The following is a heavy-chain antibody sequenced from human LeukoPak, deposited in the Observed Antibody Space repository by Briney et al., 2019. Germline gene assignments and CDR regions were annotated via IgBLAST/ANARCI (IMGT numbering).Heavy chain of an antibody. CDR2: ISESGDVT. CDR1: GFTFSNYP. J-gene: IGHJ4*02. V-gene: IGHV3-23*01. D-gene: IGHD6-6*01. CDR3: ARDSSHYLGSSDY. Sequence: PGGSLRLSCEASGFTFSNYPMSWVRQAPGRGLEWVSVISESGDVTHYADAMKGRFTISRDNAKNTLNLQMNSLRAEDTAIYYCARDSSHYLGSSDYWVQGTLVTVSS.